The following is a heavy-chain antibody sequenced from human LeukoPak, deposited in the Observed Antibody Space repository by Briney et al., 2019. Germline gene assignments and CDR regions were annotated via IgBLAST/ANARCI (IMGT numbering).Heavy chain of an antibody. CDR3: ARDSVYDSSKGAFDI. V-gene: IGHV3-30*04. CDR2: ISYDGSNK. CDR1: GFTSSSYA. D-gene: IGHD3-22*01. J-gene: IGHJ3*02. Sequence: GRSLRLSCSASGFTSSSYAMYWVRQAPGKGLEWVGVISYDGSNKYYADSVKGRFTISRDNSKNTLYVQMSSLRAEDTAAYYCARDSVYDSSKGAFDIWGQGTMVTVSS.